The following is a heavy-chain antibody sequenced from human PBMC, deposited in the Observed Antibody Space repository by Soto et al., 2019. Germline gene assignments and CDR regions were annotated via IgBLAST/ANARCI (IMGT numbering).Heavy chain of an antibody. CDR1: GYTITTYS. D-gene: IGHD5-12*01. V-gene: IGHV1-46*03. CDR3: GRENRDYDSYAVLYY. J-gene: IGHJ4*02. CDR2: VNPSGGTT. Sequence: QVQLVQSGAEVKKPGASEKVSCKASGYTITTYSIHWVRQAPGQGLQWMGIVNPSGGTTHYAQKFQGSDTMTRDTSTSTVYMMLSSLKSEDTAVYFCGRENRDYDSYAVLYYWGEGTLVTVSS.